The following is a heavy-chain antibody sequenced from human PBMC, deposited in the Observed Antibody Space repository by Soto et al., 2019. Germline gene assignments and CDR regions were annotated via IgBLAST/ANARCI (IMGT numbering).Heavy chain of an antibody. CDR3: ARDKNERGGYYYSLGS. V-gene: IGHV4-59*01. CDR1: GGSISSYY. Sequence: SETLSLTCTVSGGSISSYYWSWIRQPPGKGLEWIGYIYYSGSTNYNPSLKTRVTISVDTSKNQFSLKLSSVTAADTAVYYCARDKNERGGYYYSLGSWGQGTLVTVSA. D-gene: IGHD3-22*01. J-gene: IGHJ5*02. CDR2: IYYSGST.